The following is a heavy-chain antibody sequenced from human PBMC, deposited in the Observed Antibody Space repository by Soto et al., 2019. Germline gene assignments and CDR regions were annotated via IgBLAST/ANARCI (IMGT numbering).Heavy chain of an antibody. Sequence: QVQLQASGPGLVKPSQTLSLTCTVSGGSIRSGDSYWSWIRQSPGKGLEWIGYIYRSGSPYYNPSLESRFTISVDTSKNQFFLKLNSVTAADTAVYYCAREGAASHSYYYGTDVWGQGATVIVSS. CDR1: GGSIRSGDSY. CDR3: AREGAASHSYYYGTDV. D-gene: IGHD3-16*01. J-gene: IGHJ6*02. V-gene: IGHV4-30-4*01. CDR2: IYRSGSP.